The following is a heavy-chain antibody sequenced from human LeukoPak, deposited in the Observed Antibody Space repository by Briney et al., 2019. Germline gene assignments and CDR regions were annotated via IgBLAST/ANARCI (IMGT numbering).Heavy chain of an antibody. V-gene: IGHV4-59*01. CDR3: AREGDGPFDY. J-gene: IGHJ4*02. CDR1: GGSISSYY. Sequence: SETLSLTCTISGGSISSYYWSWIRQPPGKGLEWIGYFYYSGSPSYNPSLKSRVAVSVDMSKNQFSLSLRSVTAADTAIYYCAREGDGPFDYWGQGTLVTVSS. CDR2: FYYSGSP. D-gene: IGHD5-24*01.